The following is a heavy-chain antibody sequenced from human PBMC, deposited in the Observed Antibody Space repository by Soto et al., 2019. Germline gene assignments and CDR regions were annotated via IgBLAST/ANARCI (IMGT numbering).Heavy chain of an antibody. J-gene: IGHJ4*02. V-gene: IGHV3-23*01. CDR2: ISGGIDTS. CDR3: AKATLGICSGATCYYFDS. CDR1: GFTFSSYA. Sequence: EVQLLESGGGLIQPGGSLRLSCAASGFTFSSYAMSWVRQAPGRRLEGASTISGGIDTSYHPGSVGGRFATSRDDSKVTVYLQMNNLRAEDRALYYCAKATLGICSGATCYYFDSWGQGTPVTVSS. D-gene: IGHD2-15*01.